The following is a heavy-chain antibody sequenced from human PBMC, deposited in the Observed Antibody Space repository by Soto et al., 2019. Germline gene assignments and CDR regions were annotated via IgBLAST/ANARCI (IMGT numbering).Heavy chain of an antibody. J-gene: IGHJ6*02. CDR1: GYSFTSYW. CDR3: ARGSSVRHYYYYYGMDV. Sequence: GESLKISCTGSGYSFTSYWISWVRQMPGKGLEWMGRIDPSDSYTNYSPSFQGHVTISADKSISTAYLQWSSLKASDTAMYYCARGSSVRHYYYYYGMDVWGQGTTVTVSS. CDR2: IDPSDSYT. V-gene: IGHV5-10-1*01. D-gene: IGHD6-6*01.